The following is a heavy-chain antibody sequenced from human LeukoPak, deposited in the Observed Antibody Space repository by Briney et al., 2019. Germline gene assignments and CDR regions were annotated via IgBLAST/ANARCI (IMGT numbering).Heavy chain of an antibody. V-gene: IGHV4-39*01. CDR1: GDSVSRSGYY. D-gene: IGHD4-23*01. J-gene: IGHJ4*02. CDR2: IYYSGST. CDR3: ARQKPVVTLDY. Sequence: SETLSLTCTVSGDSVSRSGYYGGWIRQPPGKGLEWIGSIYYSGSTYYNPTLKSRVTISMDTSKNQFSLKLRSVTAADTAVYYCARQKPVVTLDYWGQGALVTISS.